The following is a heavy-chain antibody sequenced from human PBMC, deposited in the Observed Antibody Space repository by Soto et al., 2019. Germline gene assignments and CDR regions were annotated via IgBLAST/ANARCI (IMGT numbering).Heavy chain of an antibody. Sequence: PSETLSLTCTVSGDSISSYYWTWIRQPPGKGLEWIGYIYYSGSTNYNPSLKSRVTISVDTSKNQFSLKLSSVTAADTAVYYCARGGDFEQLVPYYFEYWGQGTLVTVYS. J-gene: IGHJ4*02. CDR3: ARGGDFEQLVPYYFEY. CDR2: IYYSGST. CDR1: GDSISSYY. D-gene: IGHD6-6*01. V-gene: IGHV4-59*01.